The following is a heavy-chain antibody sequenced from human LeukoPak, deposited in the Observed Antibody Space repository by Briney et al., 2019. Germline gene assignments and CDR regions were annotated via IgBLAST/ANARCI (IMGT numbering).Heavy chain of an antibody. CDR1: GYSFTSYW. V-gene: IGHV5-51*01. J-gene: IGHJ4*02. Sequence: GEALKISCKGSGYSFTSYWIGWVRQMPGKDLEWMVVIYPGDSDTRYSASFQGQVTISADKTISTAYLQWSSLKASDTAMYYCVATTPDRFDYWGQGTLVTVSS. CDR3: VATTPDRFDY. D-gene: IGHD5-12*01. CDR2: IYPGDSDT.